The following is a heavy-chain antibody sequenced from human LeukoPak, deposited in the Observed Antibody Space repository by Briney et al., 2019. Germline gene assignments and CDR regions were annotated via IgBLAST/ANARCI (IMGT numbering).Heavy chain of an antibody. CDR1: GGSLSGYY. J-gene: IGHJ4*02. CDR3: ARGRAFDY. Sequence: SETLSLTCAVYGGSLSGYYWSWIRHPPGKGLEWIGEINHSGSTNYNPSLKSRVTISVDTSKNQFSLKLSSVTAADTAVYYCARGRAFDYWGQGTLVTVSS. V-gene: IGHV4-34*01. CDR2: INHSGST.